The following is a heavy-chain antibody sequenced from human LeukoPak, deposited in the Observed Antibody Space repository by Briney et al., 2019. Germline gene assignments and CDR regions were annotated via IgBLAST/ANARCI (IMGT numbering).Heavy chain of an antibody. CDR2: ISSSSTTI. V-gene: IGHV3-48*04. Sequence: GGSLKLSCAASGFTFSSYSMMWVRQAPGKGLEWVSYISSSSTTIHYADSVKGRFTISRDNAKNSLYLQMNSLRAEDTAVYYCARVVDTAMVRYYYMDVWGKGTTVTVSS. CDR1: GFTFSSYS. D-gene: IGHD5-18*01. CDR3: ARVVDTAMVRYYYMDV. J-gene: IGHJ6*03.